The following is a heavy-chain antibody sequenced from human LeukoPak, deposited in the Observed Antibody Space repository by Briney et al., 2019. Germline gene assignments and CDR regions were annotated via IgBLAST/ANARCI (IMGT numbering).Heavy chain of an antibody. Sequence: SETLSLTCTVSGGSISSGSYYWSWIRQPAGKGLERIGRIYTSGSTNYNPSLKSRVTISVDTSKNQFSLRLSSVTAADTAVYYCARSYYYDSSRHLIGGYYFDYWGQRTLVTVSS. J-gene: IGHJ4*02. CDR2: IYTSGST. V-gene: IGHV4-61*02. D-gene: IGHD3-22*01. CDR3: ARSYYYDSSRHLIGGYYFDY. CDR1: GGSISSGSYY.